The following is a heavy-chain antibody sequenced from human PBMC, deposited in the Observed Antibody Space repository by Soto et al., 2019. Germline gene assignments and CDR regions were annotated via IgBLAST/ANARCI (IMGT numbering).Heavy chain of an antibody. CDR2: IYYSGST. Sequence: ASETLSLTCTVSGGSISGYYWSWIRQPPGKGLEWIGYIYYSGSTNYNPSLKSRVTISVDTSKNQFSLKLSSVTAADTAVYYCARVSPNHDARTRDDDFWSGLDAFDIWGQGTMVTVSS. D-gene: IGHD3-3*01. CDR3: ARVSPNHDARTRDDDFWSGLDAFDI. CDR1: GGSISGYY. J-gene: IGHJ3*02. V-gene: IGHV4-59*01.